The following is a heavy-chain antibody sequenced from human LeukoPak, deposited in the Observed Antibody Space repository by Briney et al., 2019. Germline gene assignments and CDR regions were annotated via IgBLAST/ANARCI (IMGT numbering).Heavy chain of an antibody. CDR3: ARGLDV. CDR1: GGTLSSYG. CDR2: IIPILGIR. J-gene: IGHJ6*02. V-gene: IGHV1-69*04. Sequence: GASVKVSCKASGGTLSSYGISWVRQAPGQGLEWMGRIIPILGIRNSAQKFQGRVTITADKSTSTAYMELSSLRSEDTAVYYCARGLDVWGQGTTVTVSS.